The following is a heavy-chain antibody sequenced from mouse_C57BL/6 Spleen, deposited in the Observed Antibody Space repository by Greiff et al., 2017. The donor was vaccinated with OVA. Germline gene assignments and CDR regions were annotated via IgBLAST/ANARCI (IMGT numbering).Heavy chain of an antibody. D-gene: IGHD3-3*01. CDR3: ARFSGTGLYYFAY. Sequence: VQLQQSGPELVKPGASVKISCKASGYTFTDYFINWVKQRPGQGLEWTGWIYPGSGNTKYNEKFKGKATLTVDTSSSTAYMQLSSLTSEDSAVYFCARFSGTGLYYFAYWGQGTTLTVSS. CDR2: IYPGSGNT. CDR1: GYTFTDYF. V-gene: IGHV1-84*01. J-gene: IGHJ2*01.